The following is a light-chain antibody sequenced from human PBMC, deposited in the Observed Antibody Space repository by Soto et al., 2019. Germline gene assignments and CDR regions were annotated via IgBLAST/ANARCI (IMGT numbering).Light chain of an antibody. J-gene: IGLJ2*01. CDR3: TSYTSRSTLV. CDR2: AVT. Sequence: QSALTQPASVSGSPGQSITISCTGTSSDVGGYNFVSWYQHHPGKAPKLMVYAVTNRPSGVSNRFSGSKSGSTASLTISGLRAEDEADYYCTSYTSRSTLVFGGRTQLALL. V-gene: IGLV2-14*01. CDR1: SSDVGGYNF.